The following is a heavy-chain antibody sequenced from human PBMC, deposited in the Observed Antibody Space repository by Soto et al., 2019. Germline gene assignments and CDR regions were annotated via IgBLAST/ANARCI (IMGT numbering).Heavy chain of an antibody. Sequence: GGSLRLSCAASGCTCNIYTMSWVRQAPGKGLEWVSGIGARGSDTYFPDSVKGRFTISRDNAMDMVYLQMNSLRAEDTAVYFCAKGGTYHIGDFDSWGQGTLVTVSS. V-gene: IGHV3-23*01. J-gene: IGHJ4*02. D-gene: IGHD5-12*01. CDR2: IGARGSDT. CDR1: GCTCNIYT. CDR3: AKGGTYHIGDFDS.